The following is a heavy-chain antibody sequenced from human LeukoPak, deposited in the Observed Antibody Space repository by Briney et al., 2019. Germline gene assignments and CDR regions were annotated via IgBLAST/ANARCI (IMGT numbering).Heavy chain of an antibody. D-gene: IGHD3-22*01. CDR1: GFTFSNAW. CDR3: TRARRYYYDSSGYYSR. Sequence: GGSLRLSCAVSGFTFSNAWMSWVRQAPGKGLEWVGHIKRKSDGGTTDYAAPVKGRFTISRDDSKNMFYLQMNSLKTEDTAVYYCTRARRYYYDSSGYYSRWGQGTLVTVSS. V-gene: IGHV3-15*01. CDR2: IKRKSDGGTT. J-gene: IGHJ4*02.